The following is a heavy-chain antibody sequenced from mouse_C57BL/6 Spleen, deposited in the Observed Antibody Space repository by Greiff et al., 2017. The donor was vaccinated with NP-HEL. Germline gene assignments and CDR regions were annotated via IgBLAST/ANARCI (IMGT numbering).Heavy chain of an antibody. V-gene: IGHV1-20*01. D-gene: IGHD1-1*01. CDR2: INPYNGDT. Sequence: EVQLKESGPELVKPGDSVKISCKASGYSFTGYFMNWVMQSHGKSLEWIGRINPYNGDTFYNQKFKGKATLTVDKSSSTAHMELRSLTSEDSAVYYCARWDYGSSLYFDYWGQGTTLTVSS. J-gene: IGHJ2*01. CDR3: ARWDYGSSLYFDY. CDR1: GYSFTGYF.